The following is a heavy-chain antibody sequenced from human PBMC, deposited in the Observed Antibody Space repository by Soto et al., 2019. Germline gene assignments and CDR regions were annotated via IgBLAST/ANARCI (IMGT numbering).Heavy chain of an antibody. CDR3: AREIRCSGGSCYQFYGMDV. Sequence: GASVKVSCKASGYTFTSYYMHWVRQATGQGLEWMGWMNPNSGNTGYAQKFQGRVTMTRNTSISTAYMELSSLRSEDTAVYYCAREIRCSGGSCYQFYGMDVWGQGTTVTVSS. D-gene: IGHD2-15*01. CDR1: GYTFTSYY. CDR2: MNPNSGNT. J-gene: IGHJ6*02. V-gene: IGHV1-8*02.